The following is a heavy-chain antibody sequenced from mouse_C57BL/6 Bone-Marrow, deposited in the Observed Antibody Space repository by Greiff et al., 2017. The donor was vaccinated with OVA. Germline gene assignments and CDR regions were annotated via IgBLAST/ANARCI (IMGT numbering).Heavy chain of an antibody. CDR2: INYDGSST. CDR3: ARGIYYYGSSFWFAY. CDR1: GFTFSDYY. V-gene: IGHV5-16*01. Sequence: EVKVVESEGGLVQPGSSMKLSCTASGFTFSDYYMAWVRQVPEKGLEWVANINYDGSSTYYLDSLKSRFIISRDNAKNILYLQMSSLKSEDTATYYCARGIYYYGSSFWFAYWGQGTLVTVSA. J-gene: IGHJ3*01. D-gene: IGHD1-1*01.